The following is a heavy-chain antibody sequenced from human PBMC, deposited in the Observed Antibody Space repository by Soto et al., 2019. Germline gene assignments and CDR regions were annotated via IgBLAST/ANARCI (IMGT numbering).Heavy chain of an antibody. CDR3: ATPPPRYSPAPVTTDY. CDR1: GYTFTGYY. Sequence: QVQLVQSGAEVKKPGASVKVSCKASGYTFTGYYMHWVRQAPGQGLEWMGWINTNSGGTNYAQKFQGGGPVTRDTTIITAYTELGGLRSDDRAGYCLATPPPRYSPAPVTTDYWGQGTLVTVSS. D-gene: IGHD4-17*01. J-gene: IGHJ4*02. CDR2: INTNSGGT. V-gene: IGHV1-2*02.